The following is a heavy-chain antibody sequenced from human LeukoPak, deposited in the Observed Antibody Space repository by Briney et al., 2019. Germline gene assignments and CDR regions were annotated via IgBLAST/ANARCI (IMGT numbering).Heavy chain of an antibody. V-gene: IGHV1-69*06. CDR2: IIPIFGTA. J-gene: IGHJ4*02. Sequence: SVKVSCKASGGTFSSYAINWVRQAPGQGLEWMGGIIPIFGTANYAQKFQGRVTITADKSTSTAYMELSSLRSEDTAVYYCAIRSEWELKNGDYWGQGTLVTVSS. CDR1: GGTFSSYA. D-gene: IGHD1-26*01. CDR3: AIRSEWELKNGDY.